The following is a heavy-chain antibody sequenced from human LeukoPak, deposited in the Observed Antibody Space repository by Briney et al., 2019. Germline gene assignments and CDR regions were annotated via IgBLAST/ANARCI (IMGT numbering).Heavy chain of an antibody. CDR1: DFTFATYA. J-gene: IGHJ3*01. CDR3: GRDPNGDYVGAFEF. CDR2: IGGSGSYT. D-gene: IGHD4-17*01. V-gene: IGHV3-23*01. Sequence: GGSLRLSCVASDFTFATYAMTWVRLTPGKGQEWVSSIGGSGSYTIYADSVRGRFTVSRDNSKNTLYLQMNSLRAEDTAAYYCGRDPNGDYVGAFEFWGQGTLVSVSS.